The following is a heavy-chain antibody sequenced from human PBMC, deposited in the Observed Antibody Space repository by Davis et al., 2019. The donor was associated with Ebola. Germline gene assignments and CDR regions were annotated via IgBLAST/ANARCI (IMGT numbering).Heavy chain of an antibody. J-gene: IGHJ5*02. D-gene: IGHD6-6*01. V-gene: IGHV4-59*01. CDR3: ARDRRLYSSSTGFNNWFDP. Sequence: MPGGSLRLSCTVSGGSIISYYWSWFRQPPGKGLEWIGYIYHSGSTNYNPSLKSRVTFSIDPSRNQFSLKLSSVTSADTAVYYCARDRRLYSSSTGFNNWFDPWGQGTLVTVSS. CDR1: GGSIISYY. CDR2: IYHSGST.